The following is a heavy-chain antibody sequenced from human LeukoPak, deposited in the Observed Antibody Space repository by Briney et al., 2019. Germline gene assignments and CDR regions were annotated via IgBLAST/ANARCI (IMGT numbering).Heavy chain of an antibody. CDR2: IYYSGST. D-gene: IGHD6-13*01. CDR3: ARLSFDSSSFLDY. J-gene: IGHJ4*02. CDR1: GGSISSSSYY. Sequence: SETLSLTXTVSGGSISSSSYYWGWIRQPPGKGLEWIGSIYYSGSTYYNPSLKSRVTISVDTSKNQFSLKLSSVTAADTAVYYCARLSFDSSSFLDYWGQGTLVTVSS. V-gene: IGHV4-39*01.